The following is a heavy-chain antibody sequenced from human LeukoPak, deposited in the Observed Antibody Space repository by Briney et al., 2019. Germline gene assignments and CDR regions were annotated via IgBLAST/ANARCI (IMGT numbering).Heavy chain of an antibody. CDR2: ISGSSSHI. Sequence: GSLRLSCEASGFTFSDYYMSWIRRAPGNGLEWISYISGSSSHINYADSVKGRFTISRDNAKKSVYLQMDSLRAEDTAAYYCARDQIGSWWGQGTLVIVSS. CDR3: ARDQIGSW. V-gene: IGHV3-11*06. CDR1: GFTFSDYY. J-gene: IGHJ4*02. D-gene: IGHD6-13*01.